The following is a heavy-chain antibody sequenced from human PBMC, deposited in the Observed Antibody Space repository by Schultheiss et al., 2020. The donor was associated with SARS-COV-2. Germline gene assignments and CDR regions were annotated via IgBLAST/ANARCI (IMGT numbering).Heavy chain of an antibody. D-gene: IGHD5-12*01. V-gene: IGHV3-30*04. CDR1: GFTFSSYA. CDR2: ISYDGSNK. J-gene: IGHJ4*02. Sequence: GGSLRLSCAASGFTFSSYAMHWVRQAPGKGLEWVAVISYDGSNKYYADSVKGRFTISRDNSKNTLYLQMNSLRAEDTAVYYCARATLKIPGYVYWGQGTLVTVSS. CDR3: ARATLKIPGYVY.